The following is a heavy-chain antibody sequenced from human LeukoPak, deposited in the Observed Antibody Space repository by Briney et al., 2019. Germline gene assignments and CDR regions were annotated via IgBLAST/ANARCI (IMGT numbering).Heavy chain of an antibody. J-gene: IGHJ4*02. Sequence: GGSLRLFCAASGFTFSSYSMNWVRQAPGKGLEWVSSISSSSSYIYYADSVKGRFTISRDNAKNSLYLQMNSLRAEDTAVYYCARRLSGYYTIYYFDYWGQGTLVTVSS. CDR3: ARRLSGYYTIYYFDY. CDR2: ISSSSSYI. CDR1: GFTFSSYS. V-gene: IGHV3-21*01. D-gene: IGHD3-3*01.